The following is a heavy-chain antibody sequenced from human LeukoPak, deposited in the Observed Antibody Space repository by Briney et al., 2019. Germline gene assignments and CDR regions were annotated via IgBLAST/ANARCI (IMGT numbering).Heavy chain of an antibody. D-gene: IGHD2-2*01. CDR1: GYTFTSYG. Sequence: WASVKVSCTASGYTFTSYGISWVRQAPGQGLEWMGWISAYNGNTNYAQKLQGRVTMTTDTSTSTAYMELRSLRSDDTAVYYCARIQGYCSSTSCYAWDGMDVWGKGTTVTVSS. CDR2: ISAYNGNT. CDR3: ARIQGYCSSTSCYAWDGMDV. V-gene: IGHV1-18*01. J-gene: IGHJ6*03.